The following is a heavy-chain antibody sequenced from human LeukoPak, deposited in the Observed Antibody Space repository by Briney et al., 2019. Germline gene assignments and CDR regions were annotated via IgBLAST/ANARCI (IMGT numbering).Heavy chain of an antibody. D-gene: IGHD6-13*01. Sequence: SETLSLTCTVSGGSISSGGYYWSWIRQPPGKGLEWIGYIYHSGSTYYNPSLKSRVTISIDTSKNQFSLNLSSVTAADTAVYYCARLTSSSWSDYWGQGTLVTVSS. CDR2: IYHSGST. CDR1: GGSISSGGYY. J-gene: IGHJ4*02. CDR3: ARLTSSSWSDY. V-gene: IGHV4-30-2*01.